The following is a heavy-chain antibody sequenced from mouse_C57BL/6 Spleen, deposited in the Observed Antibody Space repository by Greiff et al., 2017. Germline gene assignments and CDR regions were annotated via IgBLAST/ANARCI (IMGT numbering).Heavy chain of an antibody. CDR2: IDPEDGET. V-gene: IGHV14-2*01. J-gene: IGHJ2*01. CDR1: GFNIKDYY. CDR3: AREFYYVSSPYYFDY. D-gene: IGHD1-1*01. Sequence: VQLQQSGAELVKPGASVKLSCTASGFNIKDYYMHWVKQRTEQGLEWIGRIDPEDGETKYAQKFQGKATRTADTSSNTAYLQLSSLTSEDTAVYYCAREFYYVSSPYYFDYWGQGTTLTVSS.